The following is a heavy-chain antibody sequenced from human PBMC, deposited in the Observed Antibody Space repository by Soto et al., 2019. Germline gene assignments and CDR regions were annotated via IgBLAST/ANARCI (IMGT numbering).Heavy chain of an antibody. D-gene: IGHD3-10*01. Sequence: EVQVLESGGGLVQPGGCLRLSCAAAGFPFSSYAMNWVRQARGKGPEWVSSIRGSGVSTNFADSVKGRFTISRDNSKNTVFLQMNSLKAEDTAVYYCAKDRGPLIKFGLDSWGQGTLLTVSS. V-gene: IGHV3-23*01. CDR3: AKDRGPLIKFGLDS. CDR1: GFPFSSYA. J-gene: IGHJ4*02. CDR2: IRGSGVST.